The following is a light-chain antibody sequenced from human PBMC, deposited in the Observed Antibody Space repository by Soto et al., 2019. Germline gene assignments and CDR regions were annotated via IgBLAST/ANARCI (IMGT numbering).Light chain of an antibody. CDR3: SSFTRRLTFV. CDR1: RSDVGAYNY. V-gene: IGLV2-14*01. CDR2: EVT. J-gene: IGLJ1*01. Sequence: QSVLTRPASVSGSPGQSIAISCTGTRSDVGAYNYVSWYQQHPGKAPKLMISEVTNRPSGVSDRFSGSKSGNTASLTISGLQAEDEADYYCSSFTRRLTFVFGTGTKVTVL.